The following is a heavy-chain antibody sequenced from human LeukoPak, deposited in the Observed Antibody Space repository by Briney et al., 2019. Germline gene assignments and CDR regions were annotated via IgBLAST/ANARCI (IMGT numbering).Heavy chain of an antibody. CDR1: GFALSTTGVG. CDR3: THDTVTTAFDY. CDR2: IYWSDER. V-gene: IGHV2-5*01. Sequence: SGPTLVNPTQTLTLTCTFSGFALSTTGVGVGWIRQPPGKALEWLALIYWSDERRYSPSLRSRLTITKDTSKNQVVLTMTNMHPVDTATYYCTHDTVTTAFDYWGQGTLVTVSS. D-gene: IGHD4-17*01. J-gene: IGHJ4*02.